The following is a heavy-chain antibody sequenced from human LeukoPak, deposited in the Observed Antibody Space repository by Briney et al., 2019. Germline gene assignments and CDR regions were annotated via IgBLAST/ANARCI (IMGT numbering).Heavy chain of an antibody. D-gene: IGHD3-10*01. CDR1: GYTFTNYY. Sequence: GASVKVSCKTSGYTFTNYYMHWVRQAPGQGLEWMGIINPSGGKIEYAQKFQGRVTMTRDTSTNTIYMELSSLRSEDTAVYYCARDSGPAWFGELLPFAHWGQGTLVTVSS. CDR3: ARDSGPAWFGELLPFAH. V-gene: IGHV1-46*01. J-gene: IGHJ4*02. CDR2: INPSGGKI.